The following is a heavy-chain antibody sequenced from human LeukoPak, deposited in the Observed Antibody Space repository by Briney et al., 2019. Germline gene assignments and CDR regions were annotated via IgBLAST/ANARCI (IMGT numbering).Heavy chain of an antibody. CDR1: GGSISSSNW. D-gene: IGHD6-13*01. V-gene: IGHV4-4*02. Sequence: SETLSLTCAVSGGSISSSNWWSWVRQPPGKGLEWIGEIYHSGSTNYNPSLKSRVTISVDTSKNQFSLKLSSVTAADTAVYYCARDGYSSSSYYFDYWGQGTLVTVSS. J-gene: IGHJ4*02. CDR2: IYHSGST. CDR3: ARDGYSSSSYYFDY.